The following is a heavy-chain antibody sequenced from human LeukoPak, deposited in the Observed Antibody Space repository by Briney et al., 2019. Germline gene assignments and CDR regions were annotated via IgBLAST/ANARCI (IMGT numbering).Heavy chain of an antibody. Sequence: GASVKVSCKASGYTFTSYGISWVRQAPGQGLEWMGWISAYNGNTNYAQKLQGRVTMTTDTSTSTAYMELRSLRSDDTAVYYCARDRGYSSSWYPTYYFDYWGQGTLVTVSS. V-gene: IGHV1-18*01. D-gene: IGHD6-13*01. CDR3: ARDRGYSSSWYPTYYFDY. J-gene: IGHJ4*02. CDR1: GYTFTSYG. CDR2: ISAYNGNT.